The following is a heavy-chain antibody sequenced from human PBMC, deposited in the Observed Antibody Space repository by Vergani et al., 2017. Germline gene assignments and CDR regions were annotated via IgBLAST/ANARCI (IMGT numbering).Heavy chain of an antibody. CDR1: GYTFTAYS. Sequence: QVQLVQSGAEVGKPGASVKISCKASGYTFTAYSIHWVRKAPEQGLEWVGVISPDGFSTFYAQKFQGRVTITRDTSTSTVYVEVTSLRSDDTAVYYCAREPPLTGFFDYWGQGTLVTVSS. CDR2: ISPDGFST. CDR3: AREPPLTGFFDY. J-gene: IGHJ4*02. D-gene: IGHD3-9*01. V-gene: IGHV1-46*03.